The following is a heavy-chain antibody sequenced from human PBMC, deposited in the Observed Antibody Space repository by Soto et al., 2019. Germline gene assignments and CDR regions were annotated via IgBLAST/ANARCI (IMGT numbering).Heavy chain of an antibody. CDR1: GFTFSSYA. V-gene: IGHV3-23*01. D-gene: IGHD2-2*01. CDR3: AKFYCASTSCSHFDY. CDR2: IGGSGATT. Sequence: EVQLLESGGGLVQPGGSLRLSCAASGFTFSSYAMSWVRQAPGKGLEWVSAIGGSGATTYYADSVKGRFTISRDNSKSTLYLHMNNLSAEDTALFYCAKFYCASTSCSHFDYWGQGTLVIVSS. J-gene: IGHJ4*02.